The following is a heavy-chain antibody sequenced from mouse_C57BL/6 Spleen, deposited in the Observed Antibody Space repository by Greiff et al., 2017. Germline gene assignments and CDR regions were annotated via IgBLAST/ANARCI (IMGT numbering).Heavy chain of an antibody. J-gene: IGHJ3*01. D-gene: IGHD1-2*01. CDR3: ARSGDYYGPEGFAY. CDR2: IYPGDGDT. Sequence: QVQLQQSGPELVKPGASVKISCKASGYAFSSSWMNWVKQRPGKGLEWIGRIYPGDGDTNYNGKFKGKATLTADKSSSTAYMQLSSLTSEDSAVYFCARSGDYYGPEGFAYWGQGTLVTVSA. V-gene: IGHV1-82*01. CDR1: GYAFSSSW.